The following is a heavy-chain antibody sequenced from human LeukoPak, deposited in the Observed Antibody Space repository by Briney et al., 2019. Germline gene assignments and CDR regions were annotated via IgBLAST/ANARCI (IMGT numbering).Heavy chain of an antibody. CDR1: GYTFTSYG. CDR2: ISAYNGNT. J-gene: IGHJ6*03. CDR3: ARVVIPAASGIYYYYMDV. Sequence: ASVKVSCKASGYTFTSYGISWVRQASGQGLEWMGWISAYNGNTNYAQKLQGRVTMTTDTSTSTAYMELRSLRSDDTAVYYCARVVIPAASGIYYYYMDVWGKGTTVTVSS. V-gene: IGHV1-18*01. D-gene: IGHD2-2*01.